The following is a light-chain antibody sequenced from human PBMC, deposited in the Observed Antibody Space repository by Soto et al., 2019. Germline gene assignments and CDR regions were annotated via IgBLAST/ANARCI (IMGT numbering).Light chain of an antibody. Sequence: EIVLTQSPGTLSLSPGERATLSCRASQSVSTSYLAWYQQKPGQAPRLLISGASRRATGIPDRFSGSGSGIDFTLTISRLEPEAFAVYYCQQYGSSYTFGQGTKLEIK. J-gene: IGKJ2*01. CDR2: GAS. CDR1: QSVSTSY. V-gene: IGKV3-20*01. CDR3: QQYGSSYT.